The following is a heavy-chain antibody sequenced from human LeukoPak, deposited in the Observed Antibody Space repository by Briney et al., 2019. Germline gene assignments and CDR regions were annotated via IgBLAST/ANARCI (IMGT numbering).Heavy chain of an antibody. CDR3: AKAGIGGSSLYYFDY. D-gene: IGHD6-6*01. CDR2: IGGSGGST. Sequence: PGGSLRLSCAASGFTFSSYAMYWVRQAPGQGLEWVSAIGGSGGSTYYADSVKGRFTISRDNSKNTLYLQMNSLRAEDTAVYYCAKAGIGGSSLYYFDYWGQGTLVTVSS. J-gene: IGHJ4*02. CDR1: GFTFSSYA. V-gene: IGHV3-23*01.